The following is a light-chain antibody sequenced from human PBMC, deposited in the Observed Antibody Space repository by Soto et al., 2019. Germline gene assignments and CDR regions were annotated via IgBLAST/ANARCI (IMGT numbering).Light chain of an antibody. CDR1: TSDVGTYDS. V-gene: IGLV2-8*01. J-gene: IGLJ3*02. CDR2: EVN. Sequence: QSALTQPPSASGSPGQSVTISCTGTTSDVGTYDSVSWYQQHPGKDPKLIIYEVNKRPSGVPDRFSGSKSGNTASLTVSGLQAEDETHYYCASYAGSNNLLFGGGTKLTVL. CDR3: ASYAGSNNLL.